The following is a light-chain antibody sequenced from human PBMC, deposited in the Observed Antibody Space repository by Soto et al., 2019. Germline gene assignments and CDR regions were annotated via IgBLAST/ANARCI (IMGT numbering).Light chain of an antibody. V-gene: IGLV1-44*01. CDR3: AAWDDNLPGWV. Sequence: QAVVTQPPSTSGTPGQRVTISCSGSSSNIGSQTVNWYLQLPGTAPKLLINSHNQRPSGVPDRFSVSKSGTSASLAISGLQSEDEADYYCAAWDDNLPGWVFGGGTKVTVL. CDR1: SSNIGSQT. J-gene: IGLJ3*02. CDR2: SHN.